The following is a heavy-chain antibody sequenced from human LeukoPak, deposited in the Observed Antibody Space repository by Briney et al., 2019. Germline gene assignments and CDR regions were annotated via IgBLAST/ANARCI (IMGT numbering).Heavy chain of an antibody. CDR2: ISGSGGST. CDR1: GFTFSSYA. J-gene: IGHJ4*02. CDR3: AKGLLWFGELLYYFDY. D-gene: IGHD3-10*01. Sequence: GGSLRLSCAASGFTFSSYAKSWVRQAPGKGLEWVSAISGSGGSTYYADSVKGRFTISRDNSKNTLYLQMNSLRAEDTAVYYCAKGLLWFGELLYYFDYWGQGTLVTVSS. V-gene: IGHV3-23*01.